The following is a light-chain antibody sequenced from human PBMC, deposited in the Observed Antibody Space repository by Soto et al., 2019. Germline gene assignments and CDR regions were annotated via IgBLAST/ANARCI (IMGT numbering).Light chain of an antibody. CDR3: MQATQFPPYT. CDR1: QSLLHSDGSTY. J-gene: IGKJ2*01. CDR2: KIS. Sequence: DIVLTQTPLSSAVTLGQPASISCRSSQSLLHSDGSTYLSWLHQRPGQPPRRLIYKISNRLSGVPDRFSGSGAGTDFTLKISRVEAEDGGVYYCMQATQFPPYTFGQGNKLEIE. V-gene: IGKV2-24*01.